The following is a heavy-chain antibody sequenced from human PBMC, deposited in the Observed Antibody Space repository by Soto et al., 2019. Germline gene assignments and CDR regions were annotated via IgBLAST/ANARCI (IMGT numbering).Heavy chain of an antibody. V-gene: IGHV4-34*01. Sequence: SETLSLTCAVYGGSFSGYYWSWIRQPPGKGLEWIGEINHSGSTNYNPSLKSRVTISVDTSKNQFSLKLSSVTAADTAVYYCARDVRKNAKMAAAGTSGNEDRVDYWGKGTLVTVPS. D-gene: IGHD6-13*01. CDR2: INHSGST. CDR3: ARDVRKNAKMAAAGTSGNEDRVDY. J-gene: IGHJ4*02. CDR1: GGSFSGYY.